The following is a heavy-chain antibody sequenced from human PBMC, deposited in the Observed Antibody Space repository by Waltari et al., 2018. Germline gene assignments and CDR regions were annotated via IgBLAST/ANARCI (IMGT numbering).Heavy chain of an antibody. J-gene: IGHJ6*02. V-gene: IGHV3-53*01. Sequence: EVQLVESGGGLIQPGGSLRLSCAASGFTVSSNYMSWVRQAPGKGWEWVSVIYSGGSTYYADSVKGRFTISRDNSKNTLYLQMNSLRAEDTAVYYCAASVLDIYYYYGMDVWGQGTTVTVSS. CDR1: GFTVSSNY. CDR3: AASVLDIYYYYGMDV. D-gene: IGHD3-3*01. CDR2: IYSGGST.